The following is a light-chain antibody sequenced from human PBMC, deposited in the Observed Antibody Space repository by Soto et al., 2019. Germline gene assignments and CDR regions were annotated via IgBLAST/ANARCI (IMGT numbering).Light chain of an antibody. CDR3: QQSYSSPYT. CDR2: SAS. J-gene: IGKJ2*01. V-gene: IGKV1-39*01. Sequence: DIQMTQSPSSLSASAGDRVTITCRASQSVSSNLNWYQHKFGKAPELVIYSASESQTGVPSRFSGSGSGTDFTLIISGLQPDDFATYYCQQSYSSPYTCGQGTKLEIK. CDR1: QSVSSN.